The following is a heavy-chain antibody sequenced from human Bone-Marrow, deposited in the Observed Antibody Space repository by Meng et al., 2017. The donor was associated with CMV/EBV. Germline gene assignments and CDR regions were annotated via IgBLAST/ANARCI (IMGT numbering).Heavy chain of an antibody. CDR3: ATAPRVEWLGGFDY. Sequence: ASVKVSCKVSGYTLTELSMHWVRQAPGKGLEWMGGFDPEDGETIYAQKFQGRVTMTEDTSTDTAYMELSSLRSEDTAVYYCATAPRVEWLGGFDYCGQGTLVTVSS. D-gene: IGHD3-3*01. CDR1: GYTLTELS. V-gene: IGHV1-24*01. CDR2: FDPEDGET. J-gene: IGHJ4*02.